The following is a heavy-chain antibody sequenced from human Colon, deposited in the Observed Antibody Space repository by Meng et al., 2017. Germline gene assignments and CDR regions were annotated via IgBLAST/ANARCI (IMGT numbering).Heavy chain of an antibody. CDR3: ARHIRGTSIFFSLDY. CDR1: EYDFATYW. Sequence: GESLKISCNTSEYDFATYWIGWVRQMPGEGLKWMGIIYPGDSEIKYSPSFEGQVTISADTSMSTAYLQWNSVQASDSAMYYCARHIRGTSIFFSLDYWGQGTLVTVSS. V-gene: IGHV5-51*01. J-gene: IGHJ4*02. D-gene: IGHD2-21*02. CDR2: IYPGDSEI.